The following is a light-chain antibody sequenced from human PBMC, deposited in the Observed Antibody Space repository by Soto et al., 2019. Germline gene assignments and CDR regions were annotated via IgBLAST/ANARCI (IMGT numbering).Light chain of an antibody. V-gene: IGKV1-39*01. CDR1: QSINIY. J-gene: IGKJ2*01. Sequence: IQMPQSQSSLSASVGDSVTVTCRASQSINIYLNWYQQKPGKAPTLLIYGASSLQSGVTTRFTGSGSRTDFTLTISSLQPEDFATYYCQQSYRSPYTFGQGTKLEIK. CDR2: GAS. CDR3: QQSYRSPYT.